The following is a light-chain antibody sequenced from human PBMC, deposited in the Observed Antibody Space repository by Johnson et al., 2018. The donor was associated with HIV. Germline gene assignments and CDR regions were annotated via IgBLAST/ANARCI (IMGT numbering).Light chain of an antibody. CDR2: ENS. CDR1: SSNIGNTY. J-gene: IGLJ1*01. Sequence: QSVLTQPPSVSAAPGQKVTISCSGSSSNIGNTYVSWYQQLPGTAPKLLIYENSKRPSGIPDRFSGSQSGTSATLGITGLQTGDEADYYCGAWDSSLTTYVFGTGTTVTVL. CDR3: GAWDSSLTTYV. V-gene: IGLV1-51*02.